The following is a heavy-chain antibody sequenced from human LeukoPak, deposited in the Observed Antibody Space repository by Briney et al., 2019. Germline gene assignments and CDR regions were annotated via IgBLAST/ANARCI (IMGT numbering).Heavy chain of an antibody. CDR3: ARDGGMDYGYWYFDL. V-gene: IGHV3-21*01. D-gene: IGHD3-16*01. J-gene: IGHJ2*01. Sequence: PGGSLRLSCATSGFTFSNLRMNRVRQAPGQGLEWVSSLRSGSSYIKYADSVQGRFTISRDNDKNALFLQMNSLRGDDTAVYYCARDGGMDYGYWYFDLWGRGTLVTVSS. CDR2: LRSGSSYI. CDR1: GFTFSNLR.